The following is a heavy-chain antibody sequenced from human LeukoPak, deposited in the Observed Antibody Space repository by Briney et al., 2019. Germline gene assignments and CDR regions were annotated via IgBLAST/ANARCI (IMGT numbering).Heavy chain of an antibody. Sequence: GGSLRLSCAASGFTFSNYAMSWVRQAPGKGLECVSAISDSGDKTDYADSVRGRFTIYRDNSKDTLYLQMNSLGAADTAVYYCAKDGGGYCNNSSCWGQGTLVTVSS. D-gene: IGHD2-2*01. V-gene: IGHV3-23*01. J-gene: IGHJ4*02. CDR3: AKDGGGYCNNSSC. CDR2: ISDSGDKT. CDR1: GFTFSNYA.